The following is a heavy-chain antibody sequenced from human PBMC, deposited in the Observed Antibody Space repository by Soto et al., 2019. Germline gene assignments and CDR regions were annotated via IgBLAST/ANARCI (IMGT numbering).Heavy chain of an antibody. D-gene: IGHD3-10*01. V-gene: IGHV1-69*01. CDR3: EIDVGSGELSVV. J-gene: IGHJ6*02. Sequence: QVQLVQSGTEVKKPGSSAKVSCKASGGTFSNYVISWVRQAPGQGLEWMGGIIRLFGTTDYAKKFQGRIAITADESTTTVSMDLSSLRFEDTGVYFLEIDVGSGELSVVCGQGTTVIVSS. CDR2: IIRLFGTT. CDR1: GGTFSNYV.